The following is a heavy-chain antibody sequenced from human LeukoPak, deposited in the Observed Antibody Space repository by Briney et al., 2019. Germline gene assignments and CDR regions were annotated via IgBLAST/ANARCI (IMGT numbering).Heavy chain of an antibody. CDR3: ARDILTGSQSRFQH. D-gene: IGHD3-9*01. J-gene: IGHJ1*01. Sequence: GGSLRLSCAASGFTFSSNSMNWVRQAPGKGLEWVSYISYTSSTIYYADSVKGRFTISRDNAKNSLYLQMNSLRAEDTAVYYCARDILTGSQSRFQHWGQGTLVTVSS. CDR2: ISYTSSTI. CDR1: GFTFSSNS. V-gene: IGHV3-48*04.